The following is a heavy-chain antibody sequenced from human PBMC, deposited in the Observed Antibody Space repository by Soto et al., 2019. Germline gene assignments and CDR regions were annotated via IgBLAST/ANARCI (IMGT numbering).Heavy chain of an antibody. J-gene: IGHJ4*02. D-gene: IGHD1-26*01. Sequence: GGSLRLSCAASGFTFSSYEMNWVRQAPGKGLEWVSYISSSGSTIYYADSVKGRFTISRDNAKNSLYLQMNSLRAEDTAVYYCASGSYYYYFDYWGQGTLVTVSS. CDR1: GFTFSSYE. CDR3: ASGSYYYYFDY. V-gene: IGHV3-48*03. CDR2: ISSSGSTI.